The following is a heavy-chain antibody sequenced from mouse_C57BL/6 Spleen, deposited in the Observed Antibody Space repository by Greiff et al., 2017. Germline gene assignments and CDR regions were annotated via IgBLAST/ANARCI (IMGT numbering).Heavy chain of an antibody. CDR2: IDPSDSET. CDR1: GYTFTSYW. D-gene: IGHD1-1*01. V-gene: IGHV1-52*01. Sequence: QVQLQQPGAELVRPGSSVKLSCKASGYTFTSYWMHWVKQRPIQGLEWIGNIDPSDSETHYNQKFKDKATLTVDKSSSTAYMQLSSLTSEDSAVYYGARGDYGSSPYFDYWGQGTTLTVSA. J-gene: IGHJ2*01. CDR3: ARGDYGSSPYFDY.